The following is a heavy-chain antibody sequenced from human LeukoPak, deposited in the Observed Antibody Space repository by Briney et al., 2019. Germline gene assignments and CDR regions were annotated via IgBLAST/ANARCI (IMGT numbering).Heavy chain of an antibody. CDR1: GFTFSTYA. CDR2: ISGSGGST. D-gene: IGHD5-12*01. V-gene: IGHV3-23*01. Sequence: GGSLRLSCAASGFTFSTYAMSWVRQAPGKGLEWVSSISGSGGSTYYADSVKGRFTISRDNSKNTLYLQMNSLRSEDTAVYYCARGSAWLRLRGADYWGQGTLVTVSS. J-gene: IGHJ4*02. CDR3: ARGSAWLRLRGADY.